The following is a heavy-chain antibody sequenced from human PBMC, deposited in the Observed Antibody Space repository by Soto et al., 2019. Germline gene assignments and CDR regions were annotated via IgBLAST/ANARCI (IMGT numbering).Heavy chain of an antibody. CDR3: ARGGSNYYYYGMDV. V-gene: IGHV4-39*07. J-gene: IGHJ6*02. Sequence: PSETLSLTCTVSGGSISSGGYYWSWIRQPPGKGLEWIGEINHSGSTNYNPSLKSRVTISVDTSKNQFSLKLSSVTAADTAVYYCARGGSNYYYYGMDVWGQGTTVTVSS. CDR2: INHSGST. D-gene: IGHD4-4*01. CDR1: GGSISSGGYY.